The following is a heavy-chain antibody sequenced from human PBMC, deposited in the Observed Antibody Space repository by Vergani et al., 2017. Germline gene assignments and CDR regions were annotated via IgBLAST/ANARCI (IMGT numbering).Heavy chain of an antibody. CDR2: IYYSGST. CDR3: ARGGGSPYSSGWGIDY. V-gene: IGHV4-59*08. CDR1: GGSISSYY. J-gene: IGHJ4*02. Sequence: QVQLQESGPGLVKPSETLSLTCTVSGGSISSYYWSWIRQPPGKGLEWIGYIYYSGSTNYNPSLKSRVTISVDTSKNQFSLKLSSVTAADTAVYYCARGGGSPYSSGWGIDYWGQGTLVTVSS. D-gene: IGHD6-19*01.